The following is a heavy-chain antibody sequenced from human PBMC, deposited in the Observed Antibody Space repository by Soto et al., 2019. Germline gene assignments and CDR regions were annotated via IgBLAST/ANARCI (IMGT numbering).Heavy chain of an antibody. Sequence: PGGSLRRSCAASGFTVSSNYMSWVRQAPGQGLEWVSVIYSGGSTYYADSVKGRFTISRDNSKNTLYLQMNSLRAEDTAVYYCARGGSEPDYGMDVWGQGTTVTVSS. CDR2: IYSGGST. CDR1: GFTVSSNY. V-gene: IGHV3-53*01. CDR3: ARGGSEPDYGMDV. J-gene: IGHJ6*02. D-gene: IGHD1-26*01.